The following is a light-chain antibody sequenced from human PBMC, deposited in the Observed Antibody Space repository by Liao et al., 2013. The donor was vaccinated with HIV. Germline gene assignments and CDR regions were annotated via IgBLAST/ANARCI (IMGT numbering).Light chain of an antibody. CDR3: QAWDSSTKYV. CDR1: KLGDKY. J-gene: IGLJ1*01. V-gene: IGLV3-1*01. Sequence: SYELTQPPSVSVSPGQTASITCSGDKLGDKYACWYQQKPGQSPVVVIYQDTKRPSGIPERFSGSNSGNTAALTISGAQAMDEADYYCQAWDSSTKYVFGTGTKVTVL. CDR2: QDT.